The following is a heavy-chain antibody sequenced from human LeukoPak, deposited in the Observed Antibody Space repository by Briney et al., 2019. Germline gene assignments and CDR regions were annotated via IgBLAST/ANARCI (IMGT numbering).Heavy chain of an antibody. CDR3: ARDKQQVARFDP. D-gene: IGHD6-13*01. CDR2: IDNRGTNT. CDR1: GFTFSDYY. J-gene: IGHJ5*02. Sequence: GALSLSCAASGFTFSDYYMSWIRQAPGKGLEWVSCIDNRGTNTNYADSVKGRFTISRDNVKNLLYLEMNSLRAEDTAVYYCARDKQQVARFDPWGQGTLVTVSS. V-gene: IGHV3-11*05.